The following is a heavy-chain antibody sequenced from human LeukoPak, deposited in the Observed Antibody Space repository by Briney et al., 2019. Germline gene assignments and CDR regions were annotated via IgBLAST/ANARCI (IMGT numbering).Heavy chain of an antibody. J-gene: IGHJ5*02. Sequence: ASVKVSCKASGYTFTGYYMHWVRQAPGQGLEWMGWISAYNGNTNYAQKLQGRVTMTTDTSTSTAYMELRSLRSDDTAVYYCARARGYYDSSGSLDPWGQGTLVTVSS. V-gene: IGHV1-18*04. D-gene: IGHD3-22*01. CDR2: ISAYNGNT. CDR1: GYTFTGYY. CDR3: ARARGYYDSSGSLDP.